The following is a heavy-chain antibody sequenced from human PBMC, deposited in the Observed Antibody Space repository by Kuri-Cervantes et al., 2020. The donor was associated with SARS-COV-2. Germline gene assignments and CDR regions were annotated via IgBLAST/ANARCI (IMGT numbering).Heavy chain of an antibody. CDR2: MNPNSGGT. V-gene: IGHV1-2*02. D-gene: IGHD2-2*02. J-gene: IGHJ3*02. CDR1: GYTFTGYY. CDR3: ARGDCGSTGCYKSFGDAFDI. Sequence: ASVKVSCKASGYTFTGYYMHWVRQAPGQGLEWMGWMNPNSGGTKYAQKFQGRVTMTTDTSISTAYMEVSSLRSDDTAVYYCARGDCGSTGCYKSFGDAFDIWGQGTTVTVSS.